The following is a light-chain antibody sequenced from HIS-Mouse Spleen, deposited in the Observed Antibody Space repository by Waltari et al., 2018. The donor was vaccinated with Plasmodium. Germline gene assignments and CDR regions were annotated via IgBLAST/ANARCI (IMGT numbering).Light chain of an antibody. CDR1: QGISSA. Sequence: AIQLTQSPSSLSASAGVRVTITCRASQGISSALAWYQQKPGKAPKLLFYDASSLESGVPSRFGGSGSGTDFTLTISSLQPEDFATYYCQQFNSYPFTFGPGTKVDIK. V-gene: IGKV1-13*02. CDR2: DAS. J-gene: IGKJ3*01. CDR3: QQFNSYPFT.